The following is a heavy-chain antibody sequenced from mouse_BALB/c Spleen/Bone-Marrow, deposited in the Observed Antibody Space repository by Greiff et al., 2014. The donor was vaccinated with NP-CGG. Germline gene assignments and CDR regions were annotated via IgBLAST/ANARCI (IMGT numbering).Heavy chain of an antibody. J-gene: IGHJ2*01. CDR3: ARYLGAYFDY. CDR1: GISITTGNYR. D-gene: IGHD1-1*01. V-gene: IGHV3-5*02. CDR2: IYYSGTI. Sequence: EVKLVESGPGLVKPSQTVSLTCTVTGISITTGNYRWSWIRQFPGNKLEWIGYIYYSGTITYNPSLTSRTTITRDTSKNQFFLEMNSLTAEDTATSYCARYLGAYFDYWGQGTTLTVSS.